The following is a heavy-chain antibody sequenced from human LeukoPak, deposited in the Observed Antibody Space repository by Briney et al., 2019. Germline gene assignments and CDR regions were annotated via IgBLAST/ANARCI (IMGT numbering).Heavy chain of an antibody. J-gene: IGHJ4*02. D-gene: IGHD6-13*01. CDR2: ISYDGSNE. CDR3: AKDLGSSSWDFDY. CDR1: GFTFSSYG. V-gene: IGHV3-30*18. Sequence: PGGSLRLSCAASGFTFSSYGMHWVRQAPGKGLEWVAVISYDGSNEYYADSVKGRFTISRDNSKNTLYLQMNSLRAEDTAVYYCAKDLGSSSWDFDYWGQGTLVTVSS.